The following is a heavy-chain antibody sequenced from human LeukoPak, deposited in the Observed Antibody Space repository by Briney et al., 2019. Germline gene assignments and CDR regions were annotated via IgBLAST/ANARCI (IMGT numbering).Heavy chain of an antibody. V-gene: IGHV3-23*01. CDR1: GFSFSSYA. D-gene: IGHD3-10*01. Sequence: GGSLRLSCAASGFSFSSYAMSWVRQAPGKGLEWVSAISGSGDTIYYADSVKGRFTVSRDNSKDTLYLQMNDLRPDDTAIYYCAKRNTMVRGGPCFDYWGQGLLVTVSS. CDR2: ISGSGDTI. CDR3: AKRNTMVRGGPCFDY. J-gene: IGHJ4*02.